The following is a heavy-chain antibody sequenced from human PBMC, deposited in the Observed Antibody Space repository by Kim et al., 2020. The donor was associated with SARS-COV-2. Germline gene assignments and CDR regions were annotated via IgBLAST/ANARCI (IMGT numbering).Heavy chain of an antibody. Sequence: SETLSLTCAVYGGSFSGYYWSWIRQPPGKGLEWIGEINHSGSTNYNPSLKSRVTISVDTSKNQFSLKLSSVTAADTAVYYCARVYRRGYSYGRGPFDYWGQGTLVTVSS. D-gene: IGHD5-18*01. J-gene: IGHJ4*02. CDR3: ARVYRRGYSYGRGPFDY. V-gene: IGHV4-34*01. CDR2: INHSGST. CDR1: GGSFSGYY.